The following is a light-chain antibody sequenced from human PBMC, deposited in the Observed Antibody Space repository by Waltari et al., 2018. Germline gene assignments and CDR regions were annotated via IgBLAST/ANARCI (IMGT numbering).Light chain of an antibody. CDR2: GVS. CDR1: QSVTAT. V-gene: IGKV3-15*01. Sequence: SCRASQSVTATLAWYQQKPGQAPRLLIYGVSFRATDIPARFSGSGSGTDFTLTISSLQSEDFATYYCQHYNNWPLTFGGGTKVEIK. CDR3: QHYNNWPLT. J-gene: IGKJ4*01.